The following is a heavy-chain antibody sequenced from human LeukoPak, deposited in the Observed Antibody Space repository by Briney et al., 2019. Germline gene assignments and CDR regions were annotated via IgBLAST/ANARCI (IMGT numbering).Heavy chain of an antibody. Sequence: PGGSLRLSCVPSGLTFSGQWLTWVRKAPGQGLEGVANIKQDGREKCYVDSVKGRCTISRDDGQNSLSLHMNSVRAEDTAVYYCGYTNNFYHWGEGAVVVVSA. J-gene: IGHJ4*02. CDR2: IKQDGREK. V-gene: IGHV3-7*01. CDR1: GLTFSGQW. D-gene: IGHD3-16*02. CDR3: GYTNNFYH.